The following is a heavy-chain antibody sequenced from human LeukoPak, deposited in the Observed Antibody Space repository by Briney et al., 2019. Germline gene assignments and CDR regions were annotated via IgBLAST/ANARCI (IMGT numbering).Heavy chain of an antibody. Sequence: SQTLSLTCTVSDASIGSGGFYWSWIRQHPGKGLEWLGYISYSGSTYYNPSLKSRVSISVHTSKKQFSLKLSSVTAADTALYYCARVGGYSYGDNWFDPWGQGTLVTVSS. CDR3: ARVGGYSYGDNWFDP. J-gene: IGHJ5*02. CDR1: DASIGSGGFY. D-gene: IGHD5-18*01. V-gene: IGHV4-31*03. CDR2: ISYSGST.